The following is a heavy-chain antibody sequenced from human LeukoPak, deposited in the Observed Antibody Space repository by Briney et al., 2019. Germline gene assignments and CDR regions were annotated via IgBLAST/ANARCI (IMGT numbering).Heavy chain of an antibody. CDR1: GGSFSGYN. J-gene: IGHJ4*02. Sequence: SETLSLTCAVYGGSFSGYNWSWLRKPPGKGLEWMGEINNSGSTNYNPSLKSRVTISVDTSKNQFSLKLTSVTAAVTAVYYCARGVLDSLGTGCDYWGQGTLVTVSS. D-gene: IGHD1-1*01. V-gene: IGHV4-34*01. CDR2: INNSGST. CDR3: ARGVLDSLGTGCDY.